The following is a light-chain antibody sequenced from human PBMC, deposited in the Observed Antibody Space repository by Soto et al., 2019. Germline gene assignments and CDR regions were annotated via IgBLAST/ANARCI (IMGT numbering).Light chain of an antibody. CDR3: QVWDSSSDHPV. J-gene: IGLJ1*01. CDR1: NLGSKS. V-gene: IGLV3-21*02. Sequence: APVQTARITCGGNNLGSKSVHWYQQKPGQAPVLVVYDDGDRPSGIPERFAGSNSGNTATLTISRVEAGDEADYYCQVWDSSSDHPVFGTGTKVTVL. CDR2: DDG.